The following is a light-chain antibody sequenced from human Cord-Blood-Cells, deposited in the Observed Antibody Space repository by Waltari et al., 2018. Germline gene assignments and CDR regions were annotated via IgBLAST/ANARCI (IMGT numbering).Light chain of an antibody. J-gene: IGKJ4*01. V-gene: IGKV1-39*01. CDR2: AAS. CDR1: QSISSY. Sequence: DIQMTQSPSSLSASVGDRVTITCRASQSISSYLNWYQQKPGKAPQLLIYAASSLQSGVPSRFSDSGSGTDFTLTISSLQPEDFATYYCQQSYSTPLTFGGGTKVEIK. CDR3: QQSYSTPLT.